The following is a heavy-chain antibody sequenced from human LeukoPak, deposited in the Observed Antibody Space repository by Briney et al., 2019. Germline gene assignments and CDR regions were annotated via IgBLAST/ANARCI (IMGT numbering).Heavy chain of an antibody. D-gene: IGHD7-27*01. Sequence: GGSLRLSCAASGFTFDDYVMHWVRQVPGKGLEWVSLISWEGGSTFYADSVRGRFTISRDNSKNSLYLQMNSLRTEDPALYYCAKDLGPNYYHYSMDVWAKGPRSPSP. J-gene: IGHJ6*02. CDR2: ISWEGGST. CDR3: AKDLGPNYYHYSMDV. V-gene: IGHV3-43*01. CDR1: GFTFDDYV.